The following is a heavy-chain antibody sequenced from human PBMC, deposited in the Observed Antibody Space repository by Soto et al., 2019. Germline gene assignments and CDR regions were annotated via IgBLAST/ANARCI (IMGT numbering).Heavy chain of an antibody. V-gene: IGHV1-18*04. Sequence: ASVKVSCKTSGYNFSNFGVTWVRQAPGQGLEWLGWISGYTEKTNYAQKVQGRVTLTADTSTSTAYMEMRALRSDDTAMYYCARSDYYEHSGAFEYWGQGTPVIGSS. CDR3: ARSDYYEHSGAFEY. CDR1: GYNFSNFG. CDR2: ISGYTEKT. D-gene: IGHD4-17*01. J-gene: IGHJ4*02.